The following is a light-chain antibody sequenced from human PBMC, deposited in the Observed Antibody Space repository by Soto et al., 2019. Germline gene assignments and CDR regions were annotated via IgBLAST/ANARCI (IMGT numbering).Light chain of an antibody. CDR3: QQYGSSPSLT. V-gene: IGKV3-20*01. CDR1: QSVSSSY. CDR2: GAS. J-gene: IGKJ4*02. Sequence: EIVLTQSPGTLSLSPGERATLSCRASQSVSSSYLAWYQQKPGQAPRLLIYGASSRATGIPDRFSGSGSGTGFTLTISRLETEDFAVDYCQQYGSSPSLTFGGGTKVEIK.